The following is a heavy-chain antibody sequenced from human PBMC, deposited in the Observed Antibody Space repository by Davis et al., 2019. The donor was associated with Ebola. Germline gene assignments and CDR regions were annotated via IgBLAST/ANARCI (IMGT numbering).Heavy chain of an antibody. J-gene: IGHJ3*01. CDR2: MSGSGDRT. D-gene: IGHD3-10*02. CDR1: GFTFNTYA. Sequence: GESLKISCAASGFTFNTYAMSWVRQAPGKGPEWVSGMSGSGDRTNYADSVRGRFTISRGNSKNTVYLQLDRLRVEDTATYYCTTSYVGIVYASDVWGQGSKVVVSS. CDR3: TTSYVGIVYASDV. V-gene: IGHV3-23*01.